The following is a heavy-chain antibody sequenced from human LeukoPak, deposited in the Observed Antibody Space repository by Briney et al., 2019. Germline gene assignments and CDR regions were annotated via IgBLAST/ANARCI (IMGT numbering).Heavy chain of an antibody. Sequence: GGSLRLSCAASGFTFSSYSMNWVRQAPGKGLEWVSSISSSSSYIYYADSVKGRFTISRDNAKNSLYLQMNSLRAEDTAVYYCTRGHETSYYDSSGYCWGQGTLVTVSS. CDR1: GFTFSSYS. D-gene: IGHD3-22*01. V-gene: IGHV3-21*01. CDR3: TRGHETSYYDSSGYC. J-gene: IGHJ4*02. CDR2: ISSSSSYI.